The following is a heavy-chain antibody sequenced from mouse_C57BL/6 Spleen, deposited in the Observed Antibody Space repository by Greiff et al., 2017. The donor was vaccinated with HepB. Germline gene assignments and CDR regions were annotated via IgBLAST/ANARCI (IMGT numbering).Heavy chain of an antibody. CDR1: GYSITSGYY. CDR3: ARFRYFDV. Sequence: EVKVEESGPGLVKPSQSLSLTCSVTGYSITSGYYWNWIRQFPGNKLEWMGYISYDGSNNYNPSLKNRISITRDTSKNQFFLKLNSVTTEDTATYYCARFRYFDVWGTGTTVTVSS. V-gene: IGHV3-6*01. J-gene: IGHJ1*03. CDR2: ISYDGSN.